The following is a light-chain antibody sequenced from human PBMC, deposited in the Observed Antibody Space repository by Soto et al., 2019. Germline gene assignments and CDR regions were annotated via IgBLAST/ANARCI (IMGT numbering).Light chain of an antibody. CDR1: SSDLGGYNY. J-gene: IGLJ3*02. CDR2: DVT. Sequence: QSVLTQPRSVSGSPGQSVTISCSGTSSDLGGYNYVSWYQHHPGKAPKLMIYDVTLRPSGVPDRFSGSKSGNTASLTISGLQAEDEADYYCCSYAGSFTWVFGGGTKSPS. CDR3: CSYAGSFTWV. V-gene: IGLV2-11*01.